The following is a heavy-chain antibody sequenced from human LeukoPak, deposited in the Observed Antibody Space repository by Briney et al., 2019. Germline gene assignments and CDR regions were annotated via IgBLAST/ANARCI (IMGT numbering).Heavy chain of an antibody. V-gene: IGHV3-30-3*01. CDR2: ISYDGSNK. D-gene: IGHD4/OR15-4a*01. J-gene: IGHJ6*03. CDR1: GFTFSSYA. Sequence: GGSLRLSCAASGFTFSSYAMHWVSQAPGKGLERVAVISYDGSNKYYADSVKGRFTISRDNSKNTLYLQMNSLRAEDTAVYYCARGSLGVVDYGDYYYYMDVWGKGTTVTVSS. CDR3: ARGSLGVVDYGDYYYYMDV.